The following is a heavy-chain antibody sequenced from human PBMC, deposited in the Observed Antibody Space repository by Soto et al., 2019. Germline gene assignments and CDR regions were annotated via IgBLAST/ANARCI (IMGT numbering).Heavy chain of an antibody. CDR2: IYYRGST. J-gene: IGHJ5*02. V-gene: IGHV4-39*01. Sequence: SETLSLSCTVSGGSISSTTYYWGWIRQHPGKGLEWIGSIYYRGSTYSNPSVKRRVIISVDTSKDQFSRRLTSVTAADTAVYYWARHPLRYRPNWFDPSGQGTLVTVS. D-gene: IGHD1-1*01. CDR1: GGSISSTTYY. CDR3: ARHPLRYRPNWFDP.